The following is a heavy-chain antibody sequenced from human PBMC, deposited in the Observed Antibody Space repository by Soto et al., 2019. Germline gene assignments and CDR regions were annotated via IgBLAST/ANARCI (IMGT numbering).Heavy chain of an antibody. Sequence: ASVKVSCKASGYTFTSYYMHWVRQAPGQGLEWMGIINPSGGSTSYAQKFQGRVTMTRDTSTSTVYMELSSLRSEDTAVYYCARVSPGYSRGWYYYGMDVWGKGTTFTVS. J-gene: IGHJ6*04. CDR3: ARVSPGYSRGWYYYGMDV. CDR2: INPSGGST. D-gene: IGHD6-19*01. V-gene: IGHV1-46*01. CDR1: GYTFTSYY.